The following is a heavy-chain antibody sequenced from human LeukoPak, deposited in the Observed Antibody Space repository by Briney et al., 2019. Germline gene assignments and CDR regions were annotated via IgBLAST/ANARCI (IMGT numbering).Heavy chain of an antibody. D-gene: IGHD6-6*01. J-gene: IGHJ3*02. CDR3: ARESGSSDAFDI. Sequence: EASVKVSCKASGGTFSSYAISWVRQAPGQGLEWMGGIIPIFGTANYAQKFQGRVTITADESTSTAYMELSSLWSEDTAVYYCARESGSSDAFDIWGQGTMVTVSS. CDR1: GGTFSSYA. CDR2: IIPIFGTA. V-gene: IGHV1-69*13.